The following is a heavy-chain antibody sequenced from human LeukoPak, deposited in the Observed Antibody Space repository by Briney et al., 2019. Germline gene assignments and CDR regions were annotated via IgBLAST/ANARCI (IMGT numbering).Heavy chain of an antibody. CDR2: ISAYNGNT. CDR1: GYTFTSYG. Sequence: GASVKVSCKASGYTFTSYGISWVRQAPGQGLEWMGWISAYNGNTNYAQKLQGRVTMTTDTSTSTAHMELRSLRSDDTAVYYCARAHELLWFGETLELANFDYWGQGTLVTVSS. J-gene: IGHJ4*02. D-gene: IGHD3-10*01. V-gene: IGHV1-18*01. CDR3: ARAHELLWFGETLELANFDY.